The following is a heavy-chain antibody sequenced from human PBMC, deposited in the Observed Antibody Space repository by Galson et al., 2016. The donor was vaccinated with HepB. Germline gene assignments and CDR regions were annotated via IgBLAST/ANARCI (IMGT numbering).Heavy chain of an antibody. CDR1: GYTFTNYA. CDR2: INVGNGNT. CDR3: ARDPYDDHAFDI. V-gene: IGHV1-3*01. Sequence: SVKVSCKASGYTFTNYAMHWVRQAPGQGLEWMGWINVGNGNTKSSQNFRGRVTITRDTSASTAYMELSSLRSEDTAMYYCARDPYDDHAFDIWGQGTMVTVSP. J-gene: IGHJ3*02. D-gene: IGHD3-22*01.